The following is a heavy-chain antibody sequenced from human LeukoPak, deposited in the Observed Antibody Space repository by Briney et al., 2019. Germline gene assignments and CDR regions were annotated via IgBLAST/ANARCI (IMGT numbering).Heavy chain of an antibody. D-gene: IGHD2-15*01. CDR2: ISGTGYTI. Sequence: GGSLRLSCAASGFTFSSYEMNWVRQAPGKGREWISYISGTGYTIYYADSVKGRFTISRDNAKTSLYLQMNSLRAEDTAVYYCARPYCSGGSCWSFDSWGQGTLVTVSS. J-gene: IGHJ4*02. CDR3: ARPYCSGGSCWSFDS. V-gene: IGHV3-48*03. CDR1: GFTFSSYE.